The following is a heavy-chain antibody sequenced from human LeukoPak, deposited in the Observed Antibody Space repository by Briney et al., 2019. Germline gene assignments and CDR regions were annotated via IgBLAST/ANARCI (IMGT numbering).Heavy chain of an antibody. CDR2: IYYSGST. J-gene: IGHJ5*02. CDR1: GGSISSYY. CDR3: ARRWRAPNNWFDP. Sequence: SETLSLTCTVSGGSISSYYWSWIRQPPGKGLEWIGYIYYSGSTNYNPSLKSRVTISVDTSKNQFSLKLSSVTAADTAVYYCARRWRAPNNWFDPWGQGTLVTVSS. V-gene: IGHV4-59*08. D-gene: IGHD2-15*01.